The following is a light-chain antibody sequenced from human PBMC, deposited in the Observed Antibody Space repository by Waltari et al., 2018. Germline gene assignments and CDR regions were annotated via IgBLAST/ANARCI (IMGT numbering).Light chain of an antibody. CDR1: QSISRTY. Sequence: EIVLRQSPGLLSLSPGERATLSCRASQSISRTYLAWYQQKPGQAPSLLIYAASSRATDNPHRYIGGESGTDATVTINRLERHIFAVDWRQQYDTASGLLGQG. J-gene: IGKJ1*01. CDR2: AAS. V-gene: IGKV3-20*01. CDR3: QQYDTASGL.